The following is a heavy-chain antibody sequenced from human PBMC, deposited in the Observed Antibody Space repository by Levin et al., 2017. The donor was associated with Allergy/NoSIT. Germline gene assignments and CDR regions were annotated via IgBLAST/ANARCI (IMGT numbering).Heavy chain of an antibody. CDR3: AKNNKGYLDAFDI. D-gene: IGHD5-18*01. Sequence: GESLKISCAASGFTFSSYAINWVRQAPGKGLEWVSTISTNGGSTYYADSVKGRITCTRDNSRNTLYLQMNSLRADDTAVYYCAKNNKGYLDAFDIWGQGTMVTVSS. V-gene: IGHV3-23*01. J-gene: IGHJ3*02. CDR2: ISTNGGST. CDR1: GFTFSSYA.